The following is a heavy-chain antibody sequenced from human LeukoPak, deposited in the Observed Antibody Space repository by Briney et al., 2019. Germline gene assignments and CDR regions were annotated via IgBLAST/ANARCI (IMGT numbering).Heavy chain of an antibody. CDR2: ISSSSSYI. J-gene: IGHJ4*02. V-gene: IGHV3-21*01. CDR1: GFTFNNYN. Sequence: SGGSLRLSCAASGFTFNNYNMNWVRQAPGKGLEWVSSISSSSSYIYYADSVKGRFTISRDNAKNLLYLQMNSLRVEDTAVYYCARDRDFDYWGQGTLVTVSS. CDR3: ARDRDFDY. D-gene: IGHD5-24*01.